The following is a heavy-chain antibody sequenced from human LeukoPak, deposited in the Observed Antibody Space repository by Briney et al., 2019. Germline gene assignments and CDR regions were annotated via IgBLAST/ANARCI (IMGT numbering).Heavy chain of an antibody. J-gene: IGHJ4*02. CDR3: ARDSPQNTVIDY. CDR1: GFTFSNYG. D-gene: IGHD2/OR15-2a*01. CDR2: ISYDGGNK. Sequence: PGGSLRLSCAASGFTFSNYGMQWVRQAPGKGLEWVAVISYDGGNKYHADSVKGRFTISRDNSKNTLYLQMHSLRAEDTAVYYCARDSPQNTVIDYWGQGTLVTVSS. V-gene: IGHV3-30*03.